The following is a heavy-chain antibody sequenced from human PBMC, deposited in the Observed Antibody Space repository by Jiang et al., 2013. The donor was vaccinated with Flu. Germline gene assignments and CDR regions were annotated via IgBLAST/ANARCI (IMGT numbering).Heavy chain of an antibody. V-gene: IGHV1-69*04. CDR3: AREGGSYGDYYYYGMDV. Sequence: SGAEVKKPGSSVKVSCKASGGTFSSYTISWVRQAPGQGLEWMGRIIPILGIANYAQKFQGRVTITADKSTSTAYMELSSLRSEDTAVYYCAREGGSYGDYYYYGMDVWGQGTTVTVSS. D-gene: IGHD4-17*01. CDR2: IIPILGIA. CDR1: GGTFSSYT. J-gene: IGHJ6*02.